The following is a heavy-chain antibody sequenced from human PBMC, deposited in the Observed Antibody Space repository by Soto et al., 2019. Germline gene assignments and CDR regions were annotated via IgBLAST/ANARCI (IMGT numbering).Heavy chain of an antibody. V-gene: IGHV1-2*02. Sequence: ASVKVSCKASGYTFTANYIHWVRQAPGQGLEWMGWINSNSGGTKYAQNFQGRLTLTRDTSISTVYMDLSRLISDDTAVYYCARGTGSRWFDPWGQGTLVTVS. J-gene: IGHJ5*02. CDR2: INSNSGGT. D-gene: IGHD1-1*01. CDR1: GYTFTANY. CDR3: ARGTGSRWFDP.